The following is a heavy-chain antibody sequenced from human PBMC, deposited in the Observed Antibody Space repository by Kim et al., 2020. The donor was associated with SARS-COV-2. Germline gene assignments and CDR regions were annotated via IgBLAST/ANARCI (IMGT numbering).Heavy chain of an antibody. CDR1: GGSLSTGSYF. J-gene: IGHJ4*02. CDR2: IYYSGST. V-gene: IGHV4-61*01. CDR3: ARGDGYSLDFDY. D-gene: IGHD2-15*01. Sequence: SETLSLTCTVSGGSLSTGSYFWSWIRQPPGKGLEWIAYIYYSGSTDYNPSLKSRVTISVDTFKNQFSLQLYSVTAADTAVYYCARGDGYSLDFDYWGQGTLVTVPS.